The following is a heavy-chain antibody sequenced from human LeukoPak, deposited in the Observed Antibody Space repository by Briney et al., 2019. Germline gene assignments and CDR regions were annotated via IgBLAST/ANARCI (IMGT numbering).Heavy chain of an antibody. CDR1: GFDFSRYE. CDR2: ISGSGSTQ. CDR3: AREDTAMVTGIDY. D-gene: IGHD5-18*01. J-gene: IGHJ4*02. Sequence: GGSLRLSCAVSGFDFSRYEMNWVRQAPGKGLEWVSYISGSGSTQFYADSVKGRFTTSRSNAKNSLYLQMHSLRAEDTAIYYCAREDTAMVTGIDYWGQGTLVTVSS. V-gene: IGHV3-48*03.